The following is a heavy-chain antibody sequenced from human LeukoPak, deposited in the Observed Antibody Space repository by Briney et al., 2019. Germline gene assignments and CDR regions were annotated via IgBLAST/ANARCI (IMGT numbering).Heavy chain of an antibody. CDR1: GFTFSDYY. V-gene: IGHV3-11*04. CDR2: ISSSGSTI. Sequence: GGSLRLSCAASGFTFSDYYMSWIRQAPGKGLEWVSYISSSGSTIYYADSVKGRFTISRDNAKNSLYLQMNSLRAEDTAVYYCARVAGATTYDAFDIWGQGTMVTVSS. CDR3: ARVAGATTYDAFDI. J-gene: IGHJ3*02. D-gene: IGHD1-26*01.